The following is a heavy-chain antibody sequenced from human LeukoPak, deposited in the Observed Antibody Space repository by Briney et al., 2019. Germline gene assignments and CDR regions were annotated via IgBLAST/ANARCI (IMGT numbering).Heavy chain of an antibody. CDR1: GGSISSYY. CDR3: ARGPHYHDSSGYSPSYSYAMDV. V-gene: IGHV4-59*01. CDR2: IYYSGST. D-gene: IGHD3-22*01. Sequence: SETLSLTCTVSGGSISSYYWNWIRQPPGKGLEWIGYIYYSGSTNYNPSLRSRVTISVDTSKNQFSLDLRSVTAADTAVYYCARGPHYHDSSGYSPSYSYAMDVWGQGTMVTVSS. J-gene: IGHJ6*02.